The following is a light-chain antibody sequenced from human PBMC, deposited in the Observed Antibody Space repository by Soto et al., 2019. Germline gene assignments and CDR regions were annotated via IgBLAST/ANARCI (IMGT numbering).Light chain of an antibody. J-gene: IGLJ1*01. CDR3: GSWDSSMRAYV. CDR2: DDD. V-gene: IGLV1-51*01. CDR1: SFNIGGNS. Sequence: QSVLTQPPSVSASPGQRVTISCSGSSFNIGGNSVSWYQQLPGTAPKLLIYDDDKRPSGIPDRFSGSKSGTSATLGITVFQTGAEADYYCGSWDSSMRAYVFGTGTKVTVL.